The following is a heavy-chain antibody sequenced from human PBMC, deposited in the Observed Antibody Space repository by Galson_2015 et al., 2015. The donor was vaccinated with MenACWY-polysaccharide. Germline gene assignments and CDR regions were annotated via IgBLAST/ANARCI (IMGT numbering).Heavy chain of an antibody. CDR1: TVTFRGSG. CDR3: ATFGERWLGDF. Sequence: SLRLSCAASTVTFRGSGMHWVRQAPGKGLEWVAVIQYDAVYKQYLDSVKGRFSVSRDNSKSTLYLEMNNLRAEDTAMYYCATFGERWLGDFWGQGTLVTVSS. D-gene: IGHD6-19*01. J-gene: IGHJ4*02. CDR2: IQYDAVYK. V-gene: IGHV3-33*01.